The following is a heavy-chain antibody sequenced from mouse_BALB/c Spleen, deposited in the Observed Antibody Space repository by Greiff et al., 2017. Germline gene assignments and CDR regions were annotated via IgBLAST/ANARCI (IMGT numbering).Heavy chain of an antibody. Sequence: EVHLVESGGGLVKPGGSLKLSCAASGFTFSSYAMSWVRQTPEKRLEWVASISSGGSTYYPDSVKGRFTISRDNARNILYLQMSSLRSEDTAMYYCARGGVSFDYWGQGTTLTVSS. CDR1: GFTFSSYA. CDR2: ISSGGST. V-gene: IGHV5-6-5*01. D-gene: IGHD6-2*01. CDR3: ARGGVSFDY. J-gene: IGHJ2*01.